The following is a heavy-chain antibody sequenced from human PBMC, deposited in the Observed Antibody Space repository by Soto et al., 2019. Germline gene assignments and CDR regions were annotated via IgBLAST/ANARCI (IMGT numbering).Heavy chain of an antibody. CDR2: ISSSGSTI. V-gene: IGHV3-11*01. CDR3: ARGVYSSSWYTGRGYYFDY. D-gene: IGHD6-13*01. Sequence: QVQLVESGGGLVKPGGSLRLSCAASGFTFSDYYMSWIRQAPGKGLEWVSYISSSGSTIYYADSVKGRFTISRDNAKNTLSXQMNSLRAEDTAVYYCARGVYSSSWYTGRGYYFDYWGQGTLVTVSS. J-gene: IGHJ4*02. CDR1: GFTFSDYY.